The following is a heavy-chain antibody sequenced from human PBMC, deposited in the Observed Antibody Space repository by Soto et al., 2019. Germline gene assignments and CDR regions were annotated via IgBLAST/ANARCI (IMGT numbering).Heavy chain of an antibody. V-gene: IGHV4-4*02. J-gene: IGHJ4*02. CDR3: ARGGRWLFDY. CDR1: GGSISTDNW. CDR2: IYHTGNT. D-gene: IGHD6-19*01. Sequence: QVQLEESGPGLVKTSWTLSLTCAVSGGSISTDNWWSWVRQPPGKGLEWVGEIYHTGNTNYNPSLKSRLTISIDKSKDQFSLDVTFVTAADTAVYYCARGGRWLFDYCGQGALVTVSS.